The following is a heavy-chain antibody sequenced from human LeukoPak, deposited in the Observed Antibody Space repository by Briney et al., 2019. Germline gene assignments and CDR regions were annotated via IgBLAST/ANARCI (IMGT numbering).Heavy chain of an antibody. Sequence: GASVKVSCKASGGTFSSCAISWVRQVPGQGLEWMGRIIPIFGTANYAQKFQGRVTITTDESTSTAYMERSSLRSEGTAVYYCASTLEMATITNAFDIWGQGTMVTVSS. CDR1: GGTFSSCA. V-gene: IGHV1-69*05. CDR2: IIPIFGTA. D-gene: IGHD5-24*01. CDR3: ASTLEMATITNAFDI. J-gene: IGHJ3*02.